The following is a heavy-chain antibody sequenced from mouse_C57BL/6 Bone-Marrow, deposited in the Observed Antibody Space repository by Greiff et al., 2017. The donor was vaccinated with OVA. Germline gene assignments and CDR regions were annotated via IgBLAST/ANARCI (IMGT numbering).Heavy chain of an antibody. V-gene: IGHV7-3*01. Sequence: EVKLVESGGGLVQPGDSLSLSCAASGFTFTNYYMSWVRQPPGKALEWLAFIRNKPNGSTTDYSASVKGRFTISRENSESILYLQMNALRAEDSATYYCARYKGRVAVDYFDYWGQGTALTVSS. CDR1: GFTFTNYY. J-gene: IGHJ2*01. D-gene: IGHD1-1*01. CDR2: IRNKPNGSTT. CDR3: ARYKGRVAVDYFDY.